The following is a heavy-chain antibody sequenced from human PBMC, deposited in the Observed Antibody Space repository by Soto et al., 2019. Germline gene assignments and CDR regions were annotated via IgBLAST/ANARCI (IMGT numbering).Heavy chain of an antibody. CDR1: GYTFTSYG. V-gene: IGHV1-18*04. CDR2: ISAYNGNT. Sequence: GASVKVSCKVSGYTFTSYGISWVRQAPGQGLEWMGWISAYNGNTNYAQKLQGRVTMTTDTSTSTAYMELRSLRSDDTAVYYCAGSEADSYSSSGYYGMDVWGQGTTVTVSS. J-gene: IGHJ6*02. D-gene: IGHD6-6*01. CDR3: AGSEADSYSSSGYYGMDV.